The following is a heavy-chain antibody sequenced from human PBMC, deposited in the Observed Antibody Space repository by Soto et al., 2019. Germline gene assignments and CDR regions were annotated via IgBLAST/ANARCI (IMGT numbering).Heavy chain of an antibody. Sequence: PSETLSLTCAVYGGSFSGYYWSWIRQPPGKGLEWIGEINHSGTTNYNPSLKSRVTISVDTSKSQFSLELSSVTAADTAVYYCARLGGYYQAFDSWGHGALVTVSS. V-gene: IGHV4-34*01. CDR3: ARLGGYYQAFDS. J-gene: IGHJ4*01. CDR1: GGSFSGYY. D-gene: IGHD3-22*01. CDR2: INHSGTT.